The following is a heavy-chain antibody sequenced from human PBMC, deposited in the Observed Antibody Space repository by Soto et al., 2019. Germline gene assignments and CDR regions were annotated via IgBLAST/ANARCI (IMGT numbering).Heavy chain of an antibody. CDR3: ARVGGATVDYYYYYLDV. D-gene: IGHD4-4*01. CDR2: ISAYDGNT. CDR1: GYTFSSYG. Sequence: QVPLVQSGDEVRKPGASVKVSCKASGYTFSSYGVSWVRQAPGQGLEWMGWISAYDGNTNYAQKLQGRVTMTTDTSTRTAYMELRSLRSDDTAVYYCARVGGATVDYYYYYLDVWGKGTTVTVS. V-gene: IGHV1-18*01. J-gene: IGHJ6*03.